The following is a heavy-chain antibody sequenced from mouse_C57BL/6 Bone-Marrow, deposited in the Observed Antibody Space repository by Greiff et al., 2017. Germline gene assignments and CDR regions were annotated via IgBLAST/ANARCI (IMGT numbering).Heavy chain of an antibody. CDR3: TPLYYGNPFAY. V-gene: IGHV6-6*01. J-gene: IGHJ3*01. CDR1: GFTFSDAW. Sequence: EVKVVESGGGLVQPGGSMKLSCAASGFTFSDAWMDWVRQSPEQGLEWVAEIRNKANNLATYYAESVKGRFTISRDDSKSSVYLQMNSLRAEDTGIYYCTPLYYGNPFAYWGQGTLVTVSA. D-gene: IGHD2-1*01. CDR2: IRNKANNLAT.